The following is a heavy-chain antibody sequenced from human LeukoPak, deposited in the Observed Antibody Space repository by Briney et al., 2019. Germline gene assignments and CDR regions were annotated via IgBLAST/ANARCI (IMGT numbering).Heavy chain of an antibody. J-gene: IGHJ4*02. D-gene: IGHD3-16*02. CDR3: AKGGIITFGGVIAVFDY. V-gene: IGHV3-23*01. CDR1: GFTFSSYA. CDR2: ISGSGGST. Sequence: GGSLRLSCAASGFTFSSYAMSWVRQAPGKGLEWCSAISGSGGSTYYADSVKGRFTISRDNSKNTLYLQLNSLRAEGTAVYYCAKGGIITFGGVIAVFDYWGQGTLVTVSS.